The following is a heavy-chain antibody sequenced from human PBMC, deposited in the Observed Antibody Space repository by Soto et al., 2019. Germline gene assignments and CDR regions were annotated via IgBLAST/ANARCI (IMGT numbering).Heavy chain of an antibody. D-gene: IGHD7-27*01. CDR2: INHSGST. V-gene: IGHV4-34*01. CDR3: ASYNWGMDYYFDY. CDR1: GGSFSGYY. Sequence: SETLSLTCAVYGGSFSGYYWSWIRQPPGKGLEWIGEINHSGSTNYNPSLKSRVTISVDTSKNQFSLKLSSVTAADTAVYYCASYNWGMDYYFDYWGQGTLVTVSS. J-gene: IGHJ4*02.